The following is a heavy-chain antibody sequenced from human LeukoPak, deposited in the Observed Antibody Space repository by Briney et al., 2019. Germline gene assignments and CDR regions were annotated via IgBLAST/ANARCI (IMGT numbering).Heavy chain of an antibody. Sequence: SETLSLTCSVSGGSISSSSHYWDWIRQPPGEGLEWIGSIYYSGSTYYNPSLKSRVTISVDTSKNQFSLKLISVTAADTAVYYCARLHYDVLTGPFDYWGQGTLVTVSS. CDR3: ARLHYDVLTGPFDY. CDR1: GGSISSSSHY. V-gene: IGHV4-39*07. D-gene: IGHD3-9*01. J-gene: IGHJ4*02. CDR2: IYYSGST.